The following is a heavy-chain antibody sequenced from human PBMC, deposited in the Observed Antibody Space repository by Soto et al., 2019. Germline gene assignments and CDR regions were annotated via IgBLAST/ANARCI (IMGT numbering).Heavy chain of an antibody. V-gene: IGHV4-30-2*01. CDR1: GGPISSGGYS. Sequence: SETLSLTCAVSGGPISSGGYSWSWIRQPPGKGLEWIGYIYHSGSTYYNPSLKSRVTISVDRSKNQFSLKLSSVTAADTAVYYCARTSSGSYARYNWFDPWGQGTLVTVSS. CDR3: ARTSSGSYARYNWFDP. J-gene: IGHJ5*02. CDR2: IYHSGST. D-gene: IGHD3-10*01.